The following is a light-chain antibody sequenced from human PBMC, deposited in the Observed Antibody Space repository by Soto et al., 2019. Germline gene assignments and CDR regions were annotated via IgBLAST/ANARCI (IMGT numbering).Light chain of an antibody. CDR2: ATS. V-gene: IGKV1-12*01. Sequence: DIQMTQSPSSLSASVGDRVTITCRASQGIRSWLAWYQQKPEKAPKPLIYATSSLQSGVPSRFSGSGSGTDFTLTISSLQPEDFATYYCQQANSFPLTFGGGTKVDIK. CDR1: QGIRSW. CDR3: QQANSFPLT. J-gene: IGKJ4*01.